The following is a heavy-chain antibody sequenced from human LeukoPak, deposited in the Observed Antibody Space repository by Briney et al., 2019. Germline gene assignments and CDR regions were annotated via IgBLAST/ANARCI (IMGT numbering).Heavy chain of an antibody. Sequence: GGSLRLSCAASGFTFSSYAMHWVRQAPGKGLEWVAVISYDGSNKYYADSVKGRFTISRDNSKNTLYLQMNSLRAEDTAVYYCARGGYCSSTSCYTGRYFQHWGQGTLVTVSS. CDR2: ISYDGSNK. CDR1: GFTFSSYA. V-gene: IGHV3-30-3*01. J-gene: IGHJ1*01. CDR3: ARGGYCSSTSCYTGRYFQH. D-gene: IGHD2-2*02.